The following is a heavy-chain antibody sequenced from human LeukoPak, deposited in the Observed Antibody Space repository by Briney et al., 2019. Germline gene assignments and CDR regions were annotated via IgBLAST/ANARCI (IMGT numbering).Heavy chain of an antibody. CDR2: ISGSGGST. Sequence: GGSLRLSCVASGLTFSSYAMSWVRQAPGKGLEWVSAISGSGGSTYYADSVKGRFTISRDNSKNTLYLQMNSLRAEDTAVYYCAKDRAMVDAFDIWGQGTMVTVSS. D-gene: IGHD5-18*01. J-gene: IGHJ3*02. CDR1: GLTFSSYA. V-gene: IGHV3-23*01. CDR3: AKDRAMVDAFDI.